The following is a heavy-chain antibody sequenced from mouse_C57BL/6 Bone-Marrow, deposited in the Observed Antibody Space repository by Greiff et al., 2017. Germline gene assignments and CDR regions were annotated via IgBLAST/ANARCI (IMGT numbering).Heavy chain of an antibody. CDR2: IDPEDGDT. Sequence: VQLQQSGAELVRPGASVKLSCTASGFYIKDYYMHWVKQRPEQGLEWIGRIDPEDGDTEYAPKFQGKATMTADTSSNTAYLQLSSLTSEDTAVYYCTYYYGSSPYYDAMDYWGQGTSVTVSS. CDR3: TYYYGSSPYYDAMDY. D-gene: IGHD1-1*01. J-gene: IGHJ4*01. V-gene: IGHV14-1*01. CDR1: GFYIKDYY.